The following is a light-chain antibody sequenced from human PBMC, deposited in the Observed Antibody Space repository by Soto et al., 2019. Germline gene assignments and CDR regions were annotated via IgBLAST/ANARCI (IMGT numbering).Light chain of an antibody. V-gene: IGKV3-11*01. Sequence: EIVLTQSPATLSLSPGERDTLSCRASQSVSIYLAWYQQEPGQAPRLLIYDASNRATGIPARFSGSGSGTDFTLTISSLEPEDFAVHYCQQRSNWPRGYTFGQGTKLEIK. J-gene: IGKJ2*01. CDR2: DAS. CDR1: QSVSIY. CDR3: QQRSNWPRGYT.